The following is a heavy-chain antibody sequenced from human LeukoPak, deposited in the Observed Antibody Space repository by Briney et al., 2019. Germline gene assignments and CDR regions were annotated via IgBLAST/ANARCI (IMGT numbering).Heavy chain of an antibody. CDR2: ISGSGGST. Sequence: PGGPLRPSCAASGFTFSSYAMSWVRQAPGKGLEWVSAISGSGGSTYYADSVKGRSTISRDNSKNTLYLQMNSLRAKDTAVYYCAKRTSDSSSWYNYYYGMDVWGQGTTVTVSS. V-gene: IGHV3-23*01. D-gene: IGHD6-13*01. J-gene: IGHJ6*02. CDR1: GFTFSSYA. CDR3: AKRTSDSSSWYNYYYGMDV.